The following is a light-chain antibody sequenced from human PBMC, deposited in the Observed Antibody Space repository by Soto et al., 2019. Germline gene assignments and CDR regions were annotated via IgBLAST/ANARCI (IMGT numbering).Light chain of an antibody. V-gene: IGKV3-15*01. CDR2: GAS. Sequence: EIVMTQSPATLSVSPGESATLSCRASQSVSSNIAWYQQKPGQAPRLLIYGASTRATDIPARFSGSGSGTEFTLTISSLPSEDFAVYYCHQYNNWPLTFGGGTKVEIK. J-gene: IGKJ4*01. CDR1: QSVSSN. CDR3: HQYNNWPLT.